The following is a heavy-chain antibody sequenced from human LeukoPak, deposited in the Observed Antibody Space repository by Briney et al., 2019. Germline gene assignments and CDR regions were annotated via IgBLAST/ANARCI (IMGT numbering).Heavy chain of an antibody. Sequence: ASVKVSCKASGYIFNSYDIHWVRQATGQGPEWMGWIKPNSGSTDSAQKFRGRVTLTTDTSTSTAYLELSSLTSEDTAVYYCTRLVGCSSTSCYSPDNWFDPWGQGTLVTVSP. J-gene: IGHJ5*02. CDR2: IKPNSGST. CDR3: TRLVGCSSTSCYSPDNWFDP. V-gene: IGHV1-8*01. CDR1: GYIFNSYD. D-gene: IGHD2-2*01.